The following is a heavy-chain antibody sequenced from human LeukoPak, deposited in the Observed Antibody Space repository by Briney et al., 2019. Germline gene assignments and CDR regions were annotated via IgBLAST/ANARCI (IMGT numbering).Heavy chain of an antibody. Sequence: GGSLRLSCAASGFIFSSYWMSWVRQAPGKGLEWVANIKQDGSEKYYVDSVKGRFTISRDNAKNSLYLQMNSLRAEDTAVYYCARGGHYYDSSGYYDYWGQGTLVTVSS. CDR2: IKQDGSEK. V-gene: IGHV3-7*01. D-gene: IGHD3-22*01. J-gene: IGHJ4*02. CDR3: ARGGHYYDSSGYYDY. CDR1: GFIFSSYW.